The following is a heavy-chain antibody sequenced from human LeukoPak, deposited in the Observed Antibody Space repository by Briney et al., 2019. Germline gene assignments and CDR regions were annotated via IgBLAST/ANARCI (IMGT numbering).Heavy chain of an antibody. D-gene: IGHD6-13*01. Sequence: SETLSLTCAVYGGSFSSYYWSWIRQPPGKGLEWIGEINHSGSANYNPSLKSRVTISVDTSKNRFSLKLSSVTAADTAVYYCARFRWYGVSFDYWGQGTLVTVSS. CDR2: INHSGSA. V-gene: IGHV4-34*01. CDR3: ARFRWYGVSFDY. CDR1: GGSFSSYY. J-gene: IGHJ4*02.